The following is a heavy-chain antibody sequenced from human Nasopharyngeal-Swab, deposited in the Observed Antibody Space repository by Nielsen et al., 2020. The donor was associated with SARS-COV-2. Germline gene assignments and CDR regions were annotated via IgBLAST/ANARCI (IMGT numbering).Heavy chain of an antibody. J-gene: IGHJ5*02. CDR2: IYPGDSDT. V-gene: IGHV5-51*01. D-gene: IGHD6-13*01. Sequence: KVSCKGSGYSFTSYWIGWVRQMPGKGLEWMGIIYPGDSDTRYSPSFQGQVTISADKSISTAYLQWSSLKASDTAMYYCAGYSSSWTGWFDPWGQGTLVTVSS. CDR3: AGYSSSWTGWFDP. CDR1: GYSFTSYW.